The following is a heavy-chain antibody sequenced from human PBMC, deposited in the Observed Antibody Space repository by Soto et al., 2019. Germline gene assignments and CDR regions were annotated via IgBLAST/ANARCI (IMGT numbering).Heavy chain of an antibody. V-gene: IGHV4-38-2*02. CDR3: ARQDRVVAEGRWFDP. CDR2: VHYSGNT. D-gene: IGHD2-15*01. Sequence: PXATLSLTCTVSGYSISSGYHWSCIRQPPGKGLEWLGSVHYSGNTYYNPSLKSRLTISVDKSKNQFSLNLSSATAADTAVYYCARQDRVVAEGRWFDPWGQGTLVTVSS. J-gene: IGHJ5*02. CDR1: GYSISSGYH.